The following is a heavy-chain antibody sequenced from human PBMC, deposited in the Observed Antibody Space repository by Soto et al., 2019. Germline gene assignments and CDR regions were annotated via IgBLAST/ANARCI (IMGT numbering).Heavy chain of an antibody. CDR1: GFSLITSGVG. CDR3: ADRRPFTNTWNGGWFDP. J-gene: IGHJ5*02. Sequence: QITLKESGPTLVKPTQTLTLTCTFSGFSLITSGVGVGWIRQPPGKALEWLALIYWDDDKRYSPSLKSRITHTKDSAQNPVVRTSTNMNAVDTATYSCADRRPFTNTWNGGWFDPCGQGTLATVSS. V-gene: IGHV2-5*02. CDR2: IYWDDDK. D-gene: IGHD1-1*01.